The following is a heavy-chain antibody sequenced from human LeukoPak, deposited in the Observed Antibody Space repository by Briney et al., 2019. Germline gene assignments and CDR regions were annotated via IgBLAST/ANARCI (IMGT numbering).Heavy chain of an antibody. CDR3: ARPYDSSGSYYANWFDP. D-gene: IGHD3-22*01. J-gene: IGHJ5*02. V-gene: IGHV3-74*01. CDR1: GFTFSSYA. CDR2: INSDGSST. Sequence: PGGSLRLSCAASGFTFSSYAMHWVRQVPGKGLVWVSRINSDGSSTTYADSVKGRFTIPRDNAKNTLYLQMNSLRAEDTAVYYCARPYDSSGSYYANWFDPWGQGTLVTVSS.